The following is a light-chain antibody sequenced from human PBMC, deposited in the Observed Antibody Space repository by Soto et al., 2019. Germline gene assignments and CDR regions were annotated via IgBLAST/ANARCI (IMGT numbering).Light chain of an antibody. CDR1: SPNIGAGSD. J-gene: IGLJ1*01. Sequence: QSVLTQPPSISGAPGQRATTSCTGSSPNIGAGSDVHWYHQLPGTAPKLLIYGNTNRPSGVPDRFSGSKSGTSASLAIAGLQTEDEGDYYCQTYDSSLSGLYVFGTGTKVTGL. CDR2: GNT. V-gene: IGLV1-40*01. CDR3: QTYDSSLSGLYV.